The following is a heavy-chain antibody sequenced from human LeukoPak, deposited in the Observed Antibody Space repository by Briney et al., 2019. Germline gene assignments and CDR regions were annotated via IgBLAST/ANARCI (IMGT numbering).Heavy chain of an antibody. D-gene: IGHD6-13*01. CDR1: GYTFTSYY. J-gene: IGHJ4*02. CDR3: ARDGVAAAGGDD. V-gene: IGHV1-46*01. CDR2: INPSGGST. Sequence: ASVKVSCKAPGYTFTSYYMHWVRQAPGQGLEWMGIINPSGGSTSYAQKFQGRVTMTRDTSTRTVYMELSSLRSEDTAVYYCARDGVAAAGGDDWGQGTLVTVSS.